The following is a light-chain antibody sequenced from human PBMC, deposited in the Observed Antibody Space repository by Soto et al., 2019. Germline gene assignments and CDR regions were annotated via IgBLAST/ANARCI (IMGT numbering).Light chain of an antibody. J-gene: IGLJ2*01. Sequence: QSVLTQPPSMSAAPGQKVTISCSGSYSNVGNNFVSWYQQFPGTAPKLLIFDNSQRPSGIPDRFFGSKSGSSATLGITGPQTGDEAVYYCPTWDTRLSAVVFGGGTKLTVL. CDR3: PTWDTRLSAVV. CDR1: YSNVGNNF. V-gene: IGLV1-51*01. CDR2: DNS.